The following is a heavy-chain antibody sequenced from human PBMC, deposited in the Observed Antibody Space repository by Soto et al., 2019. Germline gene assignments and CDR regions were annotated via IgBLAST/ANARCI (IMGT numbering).Heavy chain of an antibody. CDR2: ISYDGSNK. CDR3: ASTYYDILTAYRSAFDI. V-gene: IGHV3-30-3*01. D-gene: IGHD3-9*01. CDR1: GFIFNNYA. J-gene: IGHJ3*02. Sequence: VQLVESGGGVVQPGRSLTLSCAASGFIFNNYAMHWVRQAPGKGLEWVTVISYDGSNKYYADSVKGRFTISRDNSXNXXDLQINSLRAEDTAVYYCASTYYDILTAYRSAFDIWGQGTMVTVSS.